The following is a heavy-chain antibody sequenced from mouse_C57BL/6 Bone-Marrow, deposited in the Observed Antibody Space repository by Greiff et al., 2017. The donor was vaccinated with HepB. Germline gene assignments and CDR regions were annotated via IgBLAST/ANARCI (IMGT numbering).Heavy chain of an antibody. CDR2: IHPNSGST. CDR3: AREGGGKRFAY. J-gene: IGHJ3*01. V-gene: IGHV1-64*01. Sequence: VQLQQSGAELVKPGASVKLSCKASGYTFTSYWMHWVKQRPGQGLEWIGMIHPNSGSTNYNEKFKSKATLTVDKSSSTAYMQLSSLTSEDSAVYYCAREGGGKRFAYWGQGTLVTVSA. D-gene: IGHD2-1*01. CDR1: GYTFTSYW.